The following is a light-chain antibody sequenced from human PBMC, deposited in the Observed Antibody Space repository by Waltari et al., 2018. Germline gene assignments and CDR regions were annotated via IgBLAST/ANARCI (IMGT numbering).Light chain of an antibody. V-gene: IGKV1-39*01. CDR2: AAS. Sequence: DIQVTQSPSSLSASVGDRVTITCRASQSISTYLNWYQQKPGKAPKLLIYAASNLQGGVPSRFSGSGSGTEFTLTITSLQPEDFGTYYCQQYNSYLTFGGGTKVEIK. CDR3: QQYNSYLT. CDR1: QSISTY. J-gene: IGKJ4*01.